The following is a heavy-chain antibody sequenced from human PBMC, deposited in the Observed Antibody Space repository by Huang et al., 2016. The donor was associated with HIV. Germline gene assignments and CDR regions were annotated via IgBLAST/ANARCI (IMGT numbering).Heavy chain of an antibody. V-gene: IGHV4-39*01. CDR3: ASQHIGAAATWF. Sequence: QLQLQESGPGQVKPSETLSLTCTVSGDFISSTNYYWGWIRQSPGKGLEWVGSVYQSGGTNYNPSLKSRGTLSVDTSRNQFSLRLNSVTAADTAVYYCASQHIGAAATWFWGRGTQVAVSS. CDR1: GDFISSTNYY. J-gene: IGHJ4*02. CDR2: VYQSGGT. D-gene: IGHD6-13*01.